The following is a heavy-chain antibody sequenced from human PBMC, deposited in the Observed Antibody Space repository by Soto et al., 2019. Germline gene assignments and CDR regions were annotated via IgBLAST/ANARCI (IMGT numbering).Heavy chain of an antibody. CDR3: ARGGYCISTSCYLDNWFDP. Sequence: QVQLVQSGAEVKKPGASVKVSCKASGYTFTSYDINWVRQATGQGLEWMGWMNPNSGNTGYAQKFQGRVTMTRNTYISTAYMELSSLRSEDTAVYYCARGGYCISTSCYLDNWFDPWGQGTLVTVSS. CDR2: MNPNSGNT. CDR1: GYTFTSYD. V-gene: IGHV1-8*01. J-gene: IGHJ5*02. D-gene: IGHD2-2*01.